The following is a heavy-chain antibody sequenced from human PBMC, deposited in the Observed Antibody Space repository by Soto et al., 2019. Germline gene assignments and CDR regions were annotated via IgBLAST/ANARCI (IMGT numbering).Heavy chain of an antibody. V-gene: IGHV4-31*03. Sequence: LSLTCTVSVGSISSGGYYWSWIRQHPGKGLEWIGYIYYSGSTYYNPSLKSRVTISVDTSKNQFSLKLSSVTAADTAVYYCARGLRRGYSYGVNFDYWGQGTLVTVSS. D-gene: IGHD5-18*01. CDR1: VGSISSGGYY. CDR2: IYYSGST. CDR3: ARGLRRGYSYGVNFDY. J-gene: IGHJ4*02.